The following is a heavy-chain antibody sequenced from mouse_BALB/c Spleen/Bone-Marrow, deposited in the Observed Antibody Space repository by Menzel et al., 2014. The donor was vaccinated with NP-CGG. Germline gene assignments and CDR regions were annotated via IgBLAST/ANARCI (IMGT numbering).Heavy chain of an antibody. CDR3: ARLSYYGRFAY. CDR2: INPDSSTI. Sequence: EVQRVESGGGLVQPGGSLKLSCAASGFDFSRYWMSWVRQAPGKGLEWIGGINPDSSTINYTPSLKDKFIISRDNAKNTLYLQMSKVRSEDTALYYCARLSYYGRFAYWGQETLVTVSA. J-gene: IGHJ3*01. D-gene: IGHD1-1*01. V-gene: IGHV4-1*02. CDR1: GFDFSRYW.